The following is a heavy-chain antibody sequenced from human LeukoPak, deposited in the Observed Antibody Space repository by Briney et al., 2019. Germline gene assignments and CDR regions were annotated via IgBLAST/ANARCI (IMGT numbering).Heavy chain of an antibody. V-gene: IGHV1-69*04. CDR1: GGTFSSYA. Sequence: GASVKVSCKASGGTFSSYAISWVRQVPGQGLEWMGRIIPILGIANYAQKFQGRVTITADKSTSTAYMELSSLRSEDTAVYYCARDFPFTMVRGMYWGQGTLVTVSS. J-gene: IGHJ4*02. CDR3: ARDFPFTMVRGMY. CDR2: IIPILGIA. D-gene: IGHD3-10*01.